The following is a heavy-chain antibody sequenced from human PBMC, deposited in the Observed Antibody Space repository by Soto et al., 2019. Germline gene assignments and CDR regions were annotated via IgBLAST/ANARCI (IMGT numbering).Heavy chain of an antibody. J-gene: IGHJ6*04. CDR2: ISYDGSND. V-gene: IGHV3-30*18. Sequence: GGSLRLSCAASGFAFSSHGIHWVRQAPGKGLEWVAFISYDGSNDYYVDSVKGRFTISRDNSKNTLYLQMNSLRAEDTAVYYCAKDQAGYCSGGSCYHSGMDVWGKGTTVTVSS. CDR3: AKDQAGYCSGGSCYHSGMDV. D-gene: IGHD2-15*01. CDR1: GFAFSSHG.